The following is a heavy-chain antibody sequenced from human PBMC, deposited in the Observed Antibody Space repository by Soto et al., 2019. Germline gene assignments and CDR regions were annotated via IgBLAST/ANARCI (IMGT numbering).Heavy chain of an antibody. V-gene: IGHV1-18*01. CDR2: ISAYNGNT. CDR1: GYTFTNYG. Sequence: QVQLVQSGAEVKKPGASVKVSCKASGYTFTNYGISWVRQAPGQGLEWMGWISAYNGNTDYAQKLQGRVTMTTDTSTSTAYMELRGLRPDAPAVYYCARVGAYCVRTSCHDSGGQGPLVTVSS. D-gene: IGHD2-2*01. CDR3: ARVGAYCVRTSCHDS. J-gene: IGHJ4*02.